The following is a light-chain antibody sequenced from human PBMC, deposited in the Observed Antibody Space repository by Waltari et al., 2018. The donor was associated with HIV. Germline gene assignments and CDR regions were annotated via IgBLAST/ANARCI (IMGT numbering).Light chain of an antibody. CDR2: AAS. V-gene: IGKV1-9*01. Sequence: DIQLTQSPSFLSASVGDRVTITCRASQGITSYLAWYQQKPWKAPKLLIYAASTLQSGVPSRFSGSGSGTEFTLTISSLQPEDFATYYCQQLNSYLRTFGQGTRLEIK. J-gene: IGKJ5*01. CDR1: QGITSY. CDR3: QQLNSYLRT.